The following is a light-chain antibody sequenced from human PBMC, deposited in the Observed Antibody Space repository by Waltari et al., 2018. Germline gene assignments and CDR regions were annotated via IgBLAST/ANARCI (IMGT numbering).Light chain of an antibody. Sequence: DIVMTQSPESLAVSLGERATINCQSSESVLYSSNNKHHLAWYQQKPGQPPKLLLYWASTRKSGVPDRFSGSGSETDFTLTVTSLQAEDVAVYYCQQYYSTPLTFGGGTKVEIK. V-gene: IGKV4-1*01. CDR2: WAS. CDR1: ESVLYSSNNKHH. J-gene: IGKJ4*01. CDR3: QQYYSTPLT.